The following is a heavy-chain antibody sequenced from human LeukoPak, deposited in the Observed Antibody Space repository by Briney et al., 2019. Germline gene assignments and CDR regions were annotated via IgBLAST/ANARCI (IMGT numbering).Heavy chain of an antibody. CDR3: GRFGYVAAVDS. V-gene: IGHV3-7*01. CDR2: IEPAGSAT. D-gene: IGHD2-15*01. J-gene: IGHJ4*02. Sequence: GGSLRLSCTASGFTFSSYWMTWVRQAPGKGLEWVANIEPAGSATYYVDSVKGRFTISRDNAKNLLYLQMNSLRAEDSAVYHCGRFGYVAAVDSWGQGALVTASS. CDR1: GFTFSSYW.